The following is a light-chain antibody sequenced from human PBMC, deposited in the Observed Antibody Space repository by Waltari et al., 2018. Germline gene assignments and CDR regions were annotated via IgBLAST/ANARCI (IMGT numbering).Light chain of an antibody. CDR3: QQYYSKPLT. CDR2: WAS. V-gene: IGKV4-1*01. J-gene: IGKJ4*01. Sequence: IVMTQSPDSLAVSLGERATINCKSSQSVLYSSNNKNYLAWYQQKPGQPPKLLIYWASTRESGVPDRFSGSGSETDFTLTISSLQAEDVAVYYCQQYYSKPLTFGGGTKVEIK. CDR1: QSVLYSSNNKNY.